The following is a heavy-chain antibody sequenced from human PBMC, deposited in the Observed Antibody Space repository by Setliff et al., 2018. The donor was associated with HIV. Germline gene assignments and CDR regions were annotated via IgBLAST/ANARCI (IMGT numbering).Heavy chain of an antibody. CDR3: ARVFYYSAGSYSLDY. V-gene: IGHV1-18*01. CDR2: ISLHNDNT. D-gene: IGHD3-10*01. Sequence: ASVKVSCKASGYTFSSYGISWVRQAPGQGLEWLGWISLHNDNTNYAQKLQGRVTMTTDTSTSTAYMELRSLKSDDTAVYYCARVFYYSAGSYSLDYWGQETPVTVSS. J-gene: IGHJ4*01. CDR1: GYTFSSYG.